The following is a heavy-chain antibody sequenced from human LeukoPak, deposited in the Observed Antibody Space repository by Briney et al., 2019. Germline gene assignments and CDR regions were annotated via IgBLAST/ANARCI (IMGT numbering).Heavy chain of an antibody. J-gene: IGHJ4*02. CDR2: INPSGGST. V-gene: IGHV1-46*01. CDR1: GYTFTTYH. D-gene: IGHD3-10*01. Sequence: ASVKVSCKASGYTFTTYHMHWVRQAPGQGLEWMGIINPSGGSTTYAQKFQGRLSMTWDTSTSTVYMELSSLRSEDTAMYYCARCLWFGELPPDYWGQGTLVTVSS. CDR3: ARCLWFGELPPDY.